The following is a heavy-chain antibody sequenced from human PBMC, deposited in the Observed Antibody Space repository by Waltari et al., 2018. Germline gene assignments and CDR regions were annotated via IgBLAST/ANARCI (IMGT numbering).Heavy chain of an antibody. J-gene: IGHJ3*01. CDR2: IDSSATI. V-gene: IGHV4-39*01. D-gene: IGHD3-9*01. CDR1: GDSISSSSFY. Sequence: QVQLQESGPGLVKPSETLSLTCSVSGDSISSSSFYWGWIRQPPGKGLEWIGTIDSSATIYYNPSLTRRVTISEDTSKNQVSLRLRSVTAADTAVYYCARSGNYDILTGYSPDAFDVWGQGTMVTVSS. CDR3: ARSGNYDILTGYSPDAFDV.